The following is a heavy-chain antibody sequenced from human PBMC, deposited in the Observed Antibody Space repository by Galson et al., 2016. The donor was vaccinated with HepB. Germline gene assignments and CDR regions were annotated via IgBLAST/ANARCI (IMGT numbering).Heavy chain of an antibody. V-gene: IGHV1-2*04. D-gene: IGHD3-22*01. CDR2: VNPKTGGT. J-gene: IGHJ4*02. Sequence: SVKVSCKASGYTFTDYYIHWVRQAPGQGLEWMGRVNPKTGGTNSAQKFQGWDTMSRDTSITTAYMELSRLRSDDTAVYYCARSSGSYDQPFDYWGQGTLVTVSS. CDR1: GYTFTDYY. CDR3: ARSSGSYDQPFDY.